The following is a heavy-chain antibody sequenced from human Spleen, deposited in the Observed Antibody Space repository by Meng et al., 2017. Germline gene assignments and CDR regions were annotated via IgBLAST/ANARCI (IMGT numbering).Heavy chain of an antibody. CDR3: ARRVHDGSGHHYFDY. D-gene: IGHD3-22*01. CDR1: GGSTNSTSYY. J-gene: IGHJ4*02. Sequence: QLQLQESGPGLVKPSETLSITCTVSGGSTNSTSYYWDWIRQSPAKGLEWSGTIGYSGTIVYNPSLSSRVTMTLDTSKNQFSLKLSSVTAPDTAVYYCARRVHDGSGHHYFDYWGQGTLVTVSS. CDR2: IGYSGTI. V-gene: IGHV4-39*01.